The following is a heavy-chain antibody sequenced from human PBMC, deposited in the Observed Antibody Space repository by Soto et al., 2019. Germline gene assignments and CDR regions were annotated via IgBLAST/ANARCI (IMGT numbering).Heavy chain of an antibody. V-gene: IGHV5-51*01. CDR2: IFPGDSDT. D-gene: IGHD1-1*01. CDR1: GYSFTNYW. Sequence: GESLKSSCKGSGYSFTNYWIGWARQMSGKGLEWMGIIFPGDSDTRYSPSFQGQVTISADKSISTTYLQWSSLKASDTAMYYCARRGGTMYNNRGDFWGQGTLVTVSS. J-gene: IGHJ4*02. CDR3: ARRGGTMYNNRGDF.